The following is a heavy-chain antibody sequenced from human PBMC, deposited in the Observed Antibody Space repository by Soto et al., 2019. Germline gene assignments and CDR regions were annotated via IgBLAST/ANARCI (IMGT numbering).Heavy chain of an antibody. Sequence: ASVKVSCKASGYTFTIYYMHWVRQAPGQGLEWMGIINPSGGSTSYAQKFQGRVTMTRDTSTSTVYMELSSLRSEDTAVYYCARDLRQQEVYYYYYYGMDVWGQGTTVTVSS. CDR1: GYTFTIYY. D-gene: IGHD6-13*01. CDR2: INPSGGST. CDR3: ARDLRQQEVYYYYYYGMDV. V-gene: IGHV1-46*01. J-gene: IGHJ6*02.